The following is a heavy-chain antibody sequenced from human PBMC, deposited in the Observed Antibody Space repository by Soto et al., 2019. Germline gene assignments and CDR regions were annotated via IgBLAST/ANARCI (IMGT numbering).Heavy chain of an antibody. CDR2: IKSKTDGGTT. CDR1: GFTFSNAW. V-gene: IGHV3-15*07. CDR3: TTDSYSTMILVRFDY. D-gene: IGHD3-22*01. Sequence: EVQLVESGGGLVKPGGSLRLSCAASGFTFSNAWINWVRQAPGKGLEWVGRIKSKTDGGTTDYAAPVKGRFAISRDDSKNSLYLQMNSMKIEDTAVYYCTTDSYSTMILVRFDYWGHGPLVTVSS. J-gene: IGHJ4*01.